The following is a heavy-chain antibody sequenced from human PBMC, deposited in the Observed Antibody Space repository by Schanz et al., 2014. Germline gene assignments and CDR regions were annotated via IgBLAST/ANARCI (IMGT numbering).Heavy chain of an antibody. Sequence: EVQLVESGGGLVQPGGSLRLSCAASGFTVSNNYMSWVRQAPGKGLESVSAINRDGDSTYYANSVKGRFTISRDNSKNTLYLQMGSLRTEDMAVYYCARVGGYCSGSSCYGAFDYWGQGTLVAVSS. CDR3: ARVGGYCSGSSCYGAFDY. CDR2: INRDGDST. J-gene: IGHJ4*02. CDR1: GFTVSNNY. V-gene: IGHV3-64*01. D-gene: IGHD2-15*01.